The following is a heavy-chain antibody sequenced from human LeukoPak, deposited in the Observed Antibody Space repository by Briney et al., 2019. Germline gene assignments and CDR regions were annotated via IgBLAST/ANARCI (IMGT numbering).Heavy chain of an antibody. CDR3: ARVGRDIAVPGGTDAFDI. J-gene: IGHJ3*02. CDR1: GFTFSSYG. CDR2: IWYDGSNK. D-gene: IGHD6-19*01. V-gene: IGHV3-33*01. Sequence: PGGSLRLSCAASGFTFSSYGMHWVRQAPVKGLEWVAVIWYDGSNKYYADSVKGRFTISRDNSKNTLYLQMNSLRAEDTAVYYCARVGRDIAVPGGTDAFDIWGQGTMVTVSS.